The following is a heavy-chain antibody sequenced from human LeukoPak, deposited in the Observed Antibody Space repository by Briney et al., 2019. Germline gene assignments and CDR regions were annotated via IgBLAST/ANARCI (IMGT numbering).Heavy chain of an antibody. D-gene: IGHD6-19*01. CDR1: GYSISSGYY. Sequence: SETLSLTCIVSGYSISSGYYWGWIRQPPGKGLEWIGSIYHSGSTYYNPSLKSRVTISVDTSKNQFSLKLSSVTAADTAVYYCARAFYSSGWYSNFDYWGQGTLVTVSS. V-gene: IGHV4-38-2*02. J-gene: IGHJ4*02. CDR2: IYHSGST. CDR3: ARAFYSSGWYSNFDY.